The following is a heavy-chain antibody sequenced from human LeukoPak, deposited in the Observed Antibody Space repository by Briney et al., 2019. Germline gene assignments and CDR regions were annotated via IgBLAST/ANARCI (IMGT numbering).Heavy chain of an antibody. D-gene: IGHD3-22*01. Sequence: PGGSLRLSCAASGFTFSTYGMHWVRQAPGRGLEWVAIISYDGSNKFYIDSVKGRFTISRDNSKNTVYLQMNSLRGEDTAVYYCAKDPRNQYYYDSSGYLPYYLDYWGQGTLVTVSS. CDR1: GFTFSTYG. CDR3: AKDPRNQYYYDSSGYLPYYLDY. V-gene: IGHV3-30*18. J-gene: IGHJ4*02. CDR2: ISYDGSNK.